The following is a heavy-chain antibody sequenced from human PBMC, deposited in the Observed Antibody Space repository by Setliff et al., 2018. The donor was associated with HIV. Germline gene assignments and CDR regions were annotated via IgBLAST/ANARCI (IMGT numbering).Heavy chain of an antibody. CDR1: GYSISSGYY. CDR3: ARGQVWSGYLNY. Sequence: SETLSLTCGVSGYSISSGYYWGWIRQPPGKGLEWIGYIYYSGSTNYNPSLKSRVTISVDTSKNQFSLKLRSVTAADTAVYYCARGQVWSGYLNYWGQGTLVTVSS. D-gene: IGHD3-3*01. V-gene: IGHV4-38-2*01. CDR2: IYYSGST. J-gene: IGHJ4*02.